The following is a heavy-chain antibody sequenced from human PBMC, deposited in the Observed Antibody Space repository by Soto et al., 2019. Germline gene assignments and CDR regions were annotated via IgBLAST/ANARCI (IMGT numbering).Heavy chain of an antibody. CDR2: IWYDGSNK. Sequence: QVQLVESGGGVVQPGRSLRLSCAASGFTFSSYGMHWVRQAPGKGLEWVAVIWYDGSNKYYADSVKGRFTISRDNSKNTLYLQMNSLRAEDTAVYYCARDRRPLDYRYYYGMDVWGQGTTVTVSS. J-gene: IGHJ6*02. D-gene: IGHD4-17*01. CDR3: ARDRRPLDYRYYYGMDV. V-gene: IGHV3-33*01. CDR1: GFTFSSYG.